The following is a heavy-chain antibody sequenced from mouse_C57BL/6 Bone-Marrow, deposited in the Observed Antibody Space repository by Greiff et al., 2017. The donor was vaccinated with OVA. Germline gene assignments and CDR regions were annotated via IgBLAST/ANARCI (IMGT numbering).Heavy chain of an antibody. V-gene: IGHV3-6*01. CDR3: ARYLYDWFAY. Sequence: EVKLQESGPGLVKPSQSLSLTCSVTGYSITSGYYWNWIRQFPGNKLEWMGYISYDGSNNYNPSLKNRISITRDTSKNQFFLKLNSVTTEDTATYYCARYLYDWFAYWGQGTLVTVSA. CDR2: ISYDGSN. J-gene: IGHJ3*01. D-gene: IGHD2-3*01. CDR1: GYSITSGYY.